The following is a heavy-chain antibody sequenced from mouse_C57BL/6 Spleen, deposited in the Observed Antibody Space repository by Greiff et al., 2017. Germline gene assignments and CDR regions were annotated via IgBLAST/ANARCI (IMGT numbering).Heavy chain of an antibody. J-gene: IGHJ4*01. CDR3: ARRVGVGGAMDY. V-gene: IGHV1-64*01. D-gene: IGHD1-1*01. CDR1: GYTFTSYW. CDR2: IHPNSGST. Sequence: QVQLQQPGAELVKPGASVKLSCKASGYTFTSYWMHWVKQRPGQGLEWIGMIHPNSGSTNYKEKFKSKATLTVDNASSTAYMQLSSLTSEDSAVYYCARRVGVGGAMDYWGQGTSVTVSA.